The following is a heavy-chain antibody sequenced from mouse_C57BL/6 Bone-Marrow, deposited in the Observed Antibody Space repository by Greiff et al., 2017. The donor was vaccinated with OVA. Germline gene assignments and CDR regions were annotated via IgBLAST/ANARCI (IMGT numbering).Heavy chain of an antibody. CDR2: INPRSGYT. CDR1: GYTFTSYW. CDR3: ARWDWLAWFAY. V-gene: IGHV1-7*01. Sequence: VQLQQSGAELAKPGASVKLSCKASGYTFTSYWMHWVKQRPGQGLEWIGYINPRSGYTKYNQKFKDKATLTADKSSSTAYMQLSSLTYEDSADYYCARWDWLAWFAYWGQGTLVTVSA. J-gene: IGHJ3*01. D-gene: IGHD4-1*01.